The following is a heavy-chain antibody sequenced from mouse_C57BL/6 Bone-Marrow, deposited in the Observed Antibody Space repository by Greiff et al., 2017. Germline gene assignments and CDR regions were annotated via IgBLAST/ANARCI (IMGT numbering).Heavy chain of an antibody. CDR3: ARATFAY. D-gene: IGHD6-1*01. CDR2: IDPSDSYT. Sequence: VQLQQPGAELVRPGTSVKLSCKASGYTFTSYWMHWVKQRPGQGLEWIGVIDPSDSYTNYNQKFKGKATLTVDTSSSTAYMPLSSLTSEDSAVYYCARATFAYWGQGTLVTVAA. J-gene: IGHJ3*01. V-gene: IGHV1-59*01. CDR1: GYTFTSYW.